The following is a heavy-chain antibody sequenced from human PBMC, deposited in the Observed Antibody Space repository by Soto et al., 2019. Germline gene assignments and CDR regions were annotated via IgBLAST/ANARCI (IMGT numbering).Heavy chain of an antibody. D-gene: IGHD3-22*01. J-gene: IGHJ5*02. V-gene: IGHV5-51*01. Sequence: GGSLRLSCKGSGYSFTSYWIGWVRQMPGKGLEWMGIIYPGDSDTRYSPSFQGQVTISADKSISTAYLQWSSLKASDTAMYYCARHAGHAITMTRKNWFDPWGQGTLVTVSS. CDR1: GYSFTSYW. CDR2: IYPGDSDT. CDR3: ARHAGHAITMTRKNWFDP.